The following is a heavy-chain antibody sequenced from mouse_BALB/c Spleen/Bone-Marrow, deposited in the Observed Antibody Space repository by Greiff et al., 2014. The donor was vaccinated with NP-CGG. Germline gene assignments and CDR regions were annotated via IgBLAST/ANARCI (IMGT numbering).Heavy chain of an antibody. J-gene: IGHJ4*01. CDR2: IYPGIIDT. Sequence: VHVKQSGTVLARPGASVKMSCKASGYTFTSYWMHWVKQRPGQGLEWIGAIYPGIIDTSYNQKFKGKAKLTAVTSTTTAYMDLSSLTNEDSAVYYCTRSGNAMDYWGQGTSVTVSS. D-gene: IGHD1-1*02. CDR1: GYTFTSYW. V-gene: IGHV1-5*01. CDR3: TRSGNAMDY.